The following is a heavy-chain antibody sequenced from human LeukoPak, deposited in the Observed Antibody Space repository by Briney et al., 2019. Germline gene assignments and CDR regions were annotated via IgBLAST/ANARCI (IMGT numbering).Heavy chain of an antibody. J-gene: IGHJ6*02. CDR3: AGGGTTNYYYGMDV. V-gene: IGHV4-59*01. D-gene: IGHD1-14*01. CDR2: IYDSGST. Sequence: SETLSLTCTVSGGSISSYYWSWIRQPPGKGQEWIGYIYDSGSTNYNPSLKSRVTISVDTSKNQFSLKLSSVTAADTAVYYCAGGGTTNYYYGMDVWGQGTTVTVSS. CDR1: GGSISSYY.